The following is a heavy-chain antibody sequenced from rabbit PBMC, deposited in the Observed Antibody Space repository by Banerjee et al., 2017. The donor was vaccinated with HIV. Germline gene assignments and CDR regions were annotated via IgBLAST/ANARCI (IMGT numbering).Heavy chain of an antibody. CDR2: INAGNSGST. Sequence: QSLEESGGDLVKPGASLTVTCTASGFSFSSSYCMCWVRQAPGKGLEWIGCINAGNSGSTYYASWAKGRFTISKTSSTTVTLQMTSLTAADTATYLCAKYESSSSGVFSLWGQGTLVTVS. CDR1: GFSFSSSYC. CDR3: AKYESSSSGVFSL. V-gene: IGHV1S40*01. J-gene: IGHJ3*01. D-gene: IGHD1-1*01.